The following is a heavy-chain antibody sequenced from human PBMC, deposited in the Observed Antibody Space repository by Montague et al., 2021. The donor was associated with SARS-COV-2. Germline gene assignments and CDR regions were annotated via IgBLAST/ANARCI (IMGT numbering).Heavy chain of an antibody. CDR2: IYDSGST. CDR3: ARRGRKLLPVATTIGGFDI. J-gene: IGHJ3*02. Sequence: SETLSLTCTVSGGSISSNNYYWDWIRQPPGKGLEWIGSIYDSGSTYYNPYLKSRVTISVDTSQNHFSLKLNSVTAADTAVYYCARRGRKLLPVATTIGGFDIWGQGTMVTVSS. V-gene: IGHV4-39*02. CDR1: GGSISSNNYY. D-gene: IGHD5-12*01.